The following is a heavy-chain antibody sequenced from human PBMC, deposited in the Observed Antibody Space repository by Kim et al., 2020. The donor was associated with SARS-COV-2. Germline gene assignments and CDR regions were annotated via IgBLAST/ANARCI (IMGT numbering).Heavy chain of an antibody. CDR2: ISGSGGST. D-gene: IGHD3-22*01. CDR1: GFTFSSYA. Sequence: GGSLRLSCAASGFTFSSYAMSWVRQAPGKGLEWVSAISGSGGSTYYADSVKGRFTISRDNSKNTLYLQMNSLRAEDTAVYYCAKDRRYYDSSGYYFGAVEYWGQGTLVTVSS. J-gene: IGHJ4*02. V-gene: IGHV3-23*01. CDR3: AKDRRYYDSSGYYFGAVEY.